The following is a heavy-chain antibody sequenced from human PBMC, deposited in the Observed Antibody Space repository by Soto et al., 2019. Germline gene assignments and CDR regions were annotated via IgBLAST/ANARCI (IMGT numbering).Heavy chain of an antibody. Sequence: SETLSLTCTVSGGSISSGGYYWSWSRQHPGKGLEWIGYIYYSGSTYYNPSLKSRVTISVDTSKSQFSLKLSSVTAADTAVYYCARGWDCSGGSCYVFDPWGQGTLVTVSS. V-gene: IGHV4-31*03. CDR2: IYYSGST. CDR3: ARGWDCSGGSCYVFDP. J-gene: IGHJ5*02. D-gene: IGHD2-15*01. CDR1: GGSISSGGYY.